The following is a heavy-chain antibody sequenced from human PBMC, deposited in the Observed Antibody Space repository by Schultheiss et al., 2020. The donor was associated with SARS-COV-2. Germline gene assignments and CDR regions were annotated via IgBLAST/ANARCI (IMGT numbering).Heavy chain of an antibody. J-gene: IGHJ4*02. V-gene: IGHV3-33*08. Sequence: GGSLRLSCAASGFTFSSYGMHWVRQAPGKGLEWVAVIWYDGSNKYYADSVKGRFTISRDNSKNTLYLQMSSLRAEDTAVYYCARVYGGDYGGNSGEYWGQGTLVTVSS. CDR1: GFTFSSYG. D-gene: IGHD4-23*01. CDR3: ARVYGGDYGGNSGEY. CDR2: IWYDGSNK.